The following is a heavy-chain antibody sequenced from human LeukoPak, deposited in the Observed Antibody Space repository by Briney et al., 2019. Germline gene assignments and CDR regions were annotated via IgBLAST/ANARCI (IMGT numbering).Heavy chain of an antibody. D-gene: IGHD6-13*01. Sequence: PGGSLRLSCAASGYTVSSNHMTWVRQAPTKALEWVSVIYSGGSTYYADSVKDRFIISRENFKNTRNLQMNSLRAEDAAVYYCARGTSVAWYGLYWGQGTLVTVSS. CDR3: ARGTSVAWYGLY. CDR2: IYSGGST. CDR1: GYTVSSNH. V-gene: IGHV3-66*01. J-gene: IGHJ4*02.